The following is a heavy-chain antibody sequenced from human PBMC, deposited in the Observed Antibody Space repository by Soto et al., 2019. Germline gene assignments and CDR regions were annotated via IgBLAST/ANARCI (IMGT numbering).Heavy chain of an antibody. J-gene: IGHJ6*03. D-gene: IGHD2-2*01. V-gene: IGHV4-59*08. Sequence: PSETLSLTCTVSGGSISSYYWSWIRQPPGKGLEWIGYIYYSGSTNYNLSLKSRVTISVDTSKNQFSLKLSSVTAEDTAVYYCAGATLCSSTSCYASRRVIYYYYMDVWGKGTTVTVSS. CDR2: IYYSGST. CDR3: AGATLCSSTSCYASRRVIYYYYMDV. CDR1: GGSISSYY.